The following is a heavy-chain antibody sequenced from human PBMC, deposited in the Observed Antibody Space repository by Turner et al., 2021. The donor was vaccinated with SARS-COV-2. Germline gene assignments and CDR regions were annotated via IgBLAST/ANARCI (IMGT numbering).Heavy chain of an antibody. J-gene: IGHJ4*02. CDR3: AKEGTFGEVTGFDY. Sequence: QVQLVESGGGVVQPGRSLRLSCAASGFTFSSYGMHWVRQAPGKGLEWVVVISYDESNKYYTDSVKGRFTISRDNSKNTLYLQMNSLRAEDTAVYYCAKEGTFGEVTGFDYWGQGTLVTVSS. CDR1: GFTFSSYG. D-gene: IGHD2-21*02. CDR2: ISYDESNK. V-gene: IGHV3-30*18.